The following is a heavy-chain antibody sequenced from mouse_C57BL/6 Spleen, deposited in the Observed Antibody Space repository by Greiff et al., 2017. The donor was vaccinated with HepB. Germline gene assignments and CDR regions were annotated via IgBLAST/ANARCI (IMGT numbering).Heavy chain of an antibody. CDR3: ARGREYYGDRFAY. CDR2: IDPSDSYT. Sequence: VQLQQPGAELVKPGASVKLSCKASGYTFTSYWMQWVKQRPGQGLEWIGEIDPSDSYTNYNQKFKGKATLTVDTSSSTAYMQLSSLTSEDSAVYYCARGREYYGDRFAYWGQGTLVTVSA. J-gene: IGHJ3*01. D-gene: IGHD1-2*01. V-gene: IGHV1-50*01. CDR1: GYTFTSYW.